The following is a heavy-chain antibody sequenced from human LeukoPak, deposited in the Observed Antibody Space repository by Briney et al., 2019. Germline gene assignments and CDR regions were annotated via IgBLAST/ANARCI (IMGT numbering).Heavy chain of an antibody. J-gene: IGHJ6*04. CDR3: ARSGENFWSGYLDV. CDR2: ISAYNGNT. D-gene: IGHD3-3*01. CDR1: GYTFTSYG. Sequence: ASVTVSCKASGYTFTSYGISWVRQAPGQGLEWMGWISAYNGNTNYAQKLQGRVTMTRDTSKSTAYMELRSLRSDDTGVYFCARSGENFWSGYLDVGGKGTSVTVSS. V-gene: IGHV1-18*01.